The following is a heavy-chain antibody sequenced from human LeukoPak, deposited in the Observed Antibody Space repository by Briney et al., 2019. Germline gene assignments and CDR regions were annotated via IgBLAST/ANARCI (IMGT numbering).Heavy chain of an antibody. V-gene: IGHV3-21*01. Sequence: RGSLRLSCAASGFTFSSYTFKWVRQAPGKGQEWVASITSTSSYIYYSDSVQGRFAVSRDNAKNSLYLQMNSLRVEDTAVFYCVRRGPNNSGLDYWGQGTLVTVSS. CDR2: ITSTSSYI. CDR1: GFTFSSYT. D-gene: IGHD5-12*01. CDR3: VRRGPNNSGLDY. J-gene: IGHJ4*02.